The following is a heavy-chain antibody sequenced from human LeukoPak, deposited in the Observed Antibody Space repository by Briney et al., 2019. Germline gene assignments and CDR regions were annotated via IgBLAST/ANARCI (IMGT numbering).Heavy chain of an antibody. J-gene: IGHJ6*02. V-gene: IGHV1-8*02. Sequence: ASVKVSCKASGGTFSSYAINWVRQATGQGLEWMGWMNPNSGNTGYAQKFQGRVTMTRNTSISTAYMELSSLRSEDTAVYYCASGVVVAAALPHGMDVWGQGTTVTVSS. D-gene: IGHD2-15*01. CDR3: ASGVVVAAALPHGMDV. CDR2: MNPNSGNT. CDR1: GGTFSSYA.